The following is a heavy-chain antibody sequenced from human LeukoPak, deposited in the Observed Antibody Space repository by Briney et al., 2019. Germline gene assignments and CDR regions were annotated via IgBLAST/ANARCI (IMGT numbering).Heavy chain of an antibody. CDR2: IKQDGGEK. J-gene: IGHJ4*02. CDR1: GFTFSTYW. CDR3: ARGQLADVY. D-gene: IGHD2-15*01. V-gene: IGHV3-7*01. Sequence: PGGSLRLSCAASGFTFSTYWMSWVRQAPGKGLEWVAKIKQDGGEKYYVDSVKGRFTISRDNVKNSVYLQMNSLRVEDTAVYYCARGQLADVYWGQGALVTDSS.